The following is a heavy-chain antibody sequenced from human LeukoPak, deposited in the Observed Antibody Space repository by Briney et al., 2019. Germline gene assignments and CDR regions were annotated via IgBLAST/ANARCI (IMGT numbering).Heavy chain of an antibody. CDR1: GFTFDDFG. J-gene: IGHJ4*02. Sequence: GGSLRLSCAASGFTFDDFGTSWVRHAPGKGLEWVSRINWNGSARGYADSVKGRFTISRDNAKNSLYLQMDSLRVEDTALYYCARAGDTTGEYCSSTSCFQFDFWGQGSLVTVSS. CDR2: INWNGSAR. D-gene: IGHD2-2*01. CDR3: ARAGDTTGEYCSSTSCFQFDF. V-gene: IGHV3-20*04.